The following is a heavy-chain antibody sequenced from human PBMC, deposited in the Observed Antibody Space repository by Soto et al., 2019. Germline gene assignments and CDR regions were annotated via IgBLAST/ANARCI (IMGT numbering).Heavy chain of an antibody. CDR1: GFTFSSYA. CDR3: ARGTAMVRPPFDY. J-gene: IGHJ4*02. CDR2: ISYDESNK. V-gene: IGHV3-30-3*01. Sequence: QVQLVESGGGVVQPGRSLRLSCAASGFTFSSYAMHWVRQAPGKGLEWVAVISYDESNKYYADSVKGRFTISRDNSKNTLYLQMNSLRAEDTAVYYCARGTAMVRPPFDYWGQGTLVTVSS. D-gene: IGHD5-18*01.